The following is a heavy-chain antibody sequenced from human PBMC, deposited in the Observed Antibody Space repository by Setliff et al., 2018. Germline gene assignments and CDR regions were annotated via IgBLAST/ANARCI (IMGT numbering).Heavy chain of an antibody. CDR3: ARSRTIAVKGGVFAV. Sequence: KPSETLSLTCIVSGASITSDAYYWSWVRQHPGKGLEWIGYIYYSGSTYYNPSLESRVTISLDSSKNQFSLELHSVTAADTAVYYCARSRTIAVKGGVFAVWGRGTLVTVSS. D-gene: IGHD6-19*01. V-gene: IGHV4-31*03. CDR2: IYYSGST. CDR1: GASITSDAYY. J-gene: IGHJ2*01.